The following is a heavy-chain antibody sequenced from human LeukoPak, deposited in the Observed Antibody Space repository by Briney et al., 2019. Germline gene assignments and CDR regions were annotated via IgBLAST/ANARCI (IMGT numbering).Heavy chain of an antibody. CDR1: GFTISSYD. CDR3: ARGLPGGLDP. D-gene: IGHD2-15*01. J-gene: IGHJ5*02. Sequence: GGSLRLSCAASGFTISSYDMHWVRQATGEGLEWVSSISTAGDTYFSGSVKGRFTISRENAKNSLYLQMNSRRVGDTAVYYCARGLPGGLDPWGQGTLVTVSS. CDR2: ISTAGDT. V-gene: IGHV3-13*01.